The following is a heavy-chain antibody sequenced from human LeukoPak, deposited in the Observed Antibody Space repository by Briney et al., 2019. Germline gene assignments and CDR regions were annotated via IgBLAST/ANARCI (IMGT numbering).Heavy chain of an antibody. CDR1: GYTFTGYY. CDR3: ARGSALYCSSTSCYLFDY. D-gene: IGHD2-2*01. J-gene: IGHJ4*02. V-gene: IGHV1-46*01. CDR2: INPSGGST. Sequence: ASVKVSCKASGYTFTGYYMHWVRQAPGQGLEWMGIINPSGGSTSYAQKFQGRVTMTRDTSTSTVYMELSSLRSEDTAVYYCARGSALYCSSTSCYLFDYWGQGTLVTVSS.